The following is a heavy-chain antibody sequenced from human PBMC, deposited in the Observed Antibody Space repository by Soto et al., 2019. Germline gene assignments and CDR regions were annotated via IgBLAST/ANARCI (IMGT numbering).Heavy chain of an antibody. CDR2: IYHSGST. J-gene: IGHJ5*02. Sequence: SETLSLTCAVSGGSISSSNWWSWVRQPPGKGLEWIGEIYHSGSTNYNPSLKSRVTISVDKSKNQFSLKLSSVTAADTAVYYCARWTGGYYSSWFDPWGQGTLVTVSS. D-gene: IGHD3-22*01. V-gene: IGHV4-4*02. CDR1: GGSISSSNW. CDR3: ARWTGGYYSSWFDP.